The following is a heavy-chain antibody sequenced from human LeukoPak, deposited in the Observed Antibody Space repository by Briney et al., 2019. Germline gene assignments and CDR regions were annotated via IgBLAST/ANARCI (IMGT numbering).Heavy chain of an antibody. V-gene: IGHV1-18*01. CDR1: GYTFTSYG. D-gene: IGHD2-2*01. CDR2: ISAYNGNT. CDR3: ARDQGSIVVVPAAPNYYYYVWTS. J-gene: IGHJ6*02. Sequence: GASVKVSCKASGYTFTSYGISWVRQAPGQGLEWMGWISAYNGNTNYAQKLQGRVTMTTDTSTSTAYMELRSLRSDDTAVYYCARDQGSIVVVPAAPNYYYYVWTSGAKGPRSPSP.